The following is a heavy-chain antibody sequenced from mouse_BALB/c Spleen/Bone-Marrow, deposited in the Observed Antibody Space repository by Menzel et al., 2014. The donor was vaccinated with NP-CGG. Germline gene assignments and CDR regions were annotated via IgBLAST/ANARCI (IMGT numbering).Heavy chain of an antibody. CDR1: GYTFTDYA. Sequence: VQLVESGPELVRPGVSVKISCKGSGYTFTDYAMHWVKQSHAESLEWIGVISTYSGNTNYNQKFKGKATMTVDKSSSTAYMELARLTSEDSAIYYCARSEYGNSYAMDYWGQGTSVTVSS. CDR2: ISTYSGNT. J-gene: IGHJ4*01. CDR3: ARSEYGNSYAMDY. V-gene: IGHV1-67*01. D-gene: IGHD2-10*02.